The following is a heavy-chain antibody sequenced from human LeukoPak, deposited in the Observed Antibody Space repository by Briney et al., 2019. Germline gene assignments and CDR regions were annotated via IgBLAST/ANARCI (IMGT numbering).Heavy chain of an antibody. CDR1: GFTFSSYA. J-gene: IGHJ4*02. CDR3: AREYGDGFDY. Sequence: GGSLRLSCAASGFTFSSYAMHWVRQAPGKGLEWVAVISYDGSSKYYADSVKGRFTISRDNSKNTLYLQMNSLRAEDTAVYYCAREYGDGFDYWGQGTLVTVSS. CDR2: ISYDGSSK. V-gene: IGHV3-30*04. D-gene: IGHD4-17*01.